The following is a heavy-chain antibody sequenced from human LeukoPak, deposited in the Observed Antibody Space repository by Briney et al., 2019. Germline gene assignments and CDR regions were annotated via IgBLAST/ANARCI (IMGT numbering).Heavy chain of an antibody. CDR3: ARQEARNYYYEGLDY. V-gene: IGHV3-30*04. Sequence: GGSLRLPCVDSGFSFSGYAIHWVRQAPGKGLEWVALISYNGGRKDYADSVKGRFTIDRDNSKNTVYLQMNNLRPDDTAIYFCARQEARNYYYEGLDYWGQGNLVTVSS. CDR2: ISYNGGRK. D-gene: IGHD3-22*01. CDR1: GFSFSGYA. J-gene: IGHJ4*02.